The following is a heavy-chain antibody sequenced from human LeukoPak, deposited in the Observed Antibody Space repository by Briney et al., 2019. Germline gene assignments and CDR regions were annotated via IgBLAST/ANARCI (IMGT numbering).Heavy chain of an antibody. CDR1: GFTFTSYA. Sequence: GGSLRLSCAASGFTFTSYAMSWVRQAPGKGLEWVSAISGSGGSTCYADSVKGRFTISRDNSKNTLYLQMNSLRAEDTAVYYCAKPGDSSGWYYFDYWGQGTLVTVSS. CDR3: AKPGDSSGWYYFDY. CDR2: ISGSGGST. J-gene: IGHJ4*02. V-gene: IGHV3-23*01. D-gene: IGHD6-19*01.